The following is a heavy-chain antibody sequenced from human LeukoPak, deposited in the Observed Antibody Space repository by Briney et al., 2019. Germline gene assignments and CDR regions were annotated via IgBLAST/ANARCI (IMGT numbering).Heavy chain of an antibody. CDR3: ARGVGAVGDY. V-gene: IGHV1-18*01. J-gene: IGHJ4*02. D-gene: IGHD6-19*01. CDR2: ISAYNGNT. CDR1: GYTFTSYG. Sequence: ASVKVSCKASGYTFTSYGISWVRQAPGQGLEWMGWISAYNGNTNYAQKFQGRVTMTRNTSINTAYMELSSLRSEDTAVYYCARGVGAVGDYWGQGTLVTVSS.